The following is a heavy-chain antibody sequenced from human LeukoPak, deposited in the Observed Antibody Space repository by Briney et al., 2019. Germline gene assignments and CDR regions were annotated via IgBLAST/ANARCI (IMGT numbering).Heavy chain of an antibody. J-gene: IGHJ3*02. D-gene: IGHD3-3*01. CDR1: GFTFSNYA. CDR2: ISGSGGSP. CDR3: AKESRGRSGYAPDAFDI. V-gene: IGHV3-23*01. Sequence: PGGSLRLSCAASGFTFSNYAMSWVCQAPGKGLEWVSSISGSGGSPYYADSVKGRFTISRDNSKNTLFLQMSSLRAEDTAVYYCAKESRGRSGYAPDAFDIWGQGTMVTVSS.